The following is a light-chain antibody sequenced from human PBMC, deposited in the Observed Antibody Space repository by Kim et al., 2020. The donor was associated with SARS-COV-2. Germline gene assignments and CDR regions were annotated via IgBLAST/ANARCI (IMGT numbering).Light chain of an antibody. J-gene: IGKJ4*01. Sequence: SVGDRVTITCQASQDISNYLNWYQQKPGKAPKLLICDASNLETGVPSRYSGSGSGTDFTFTISSLQPEDFATYFCQQYGDLPLVTFGGGTKVDIK. CDR3: QQYGDLPLVT. V-gene: IGKV1-33*01. CDR1: QDISNY. CDR2: DAS.